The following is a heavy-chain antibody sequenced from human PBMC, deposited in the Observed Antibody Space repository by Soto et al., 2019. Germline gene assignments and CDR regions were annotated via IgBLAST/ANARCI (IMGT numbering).Heavy chain of an antibody. CDR2: ISAYNGNT. Sequence: ASVKVSCKASGYTFTIYGISWVRQAPGQGLEWMGWISAYNGNTNYAQKLQGRVTMTTDTSTSTAYMELRSLRSDDTAVYYCARDVRLIAAAVNNWFDPWGQGTLVTVS. CDR1: GYTFTIYG. CDR3: ARDVRLIAAAVNNWFDP. V-gene: IGHV1-18*01. D-gene: IGHD6-13*01. J-gene: IGHJ5*02.